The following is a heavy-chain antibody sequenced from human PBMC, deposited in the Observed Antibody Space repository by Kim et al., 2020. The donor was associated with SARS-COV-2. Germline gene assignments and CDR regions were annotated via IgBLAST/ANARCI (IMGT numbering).Heavy chain of an antibody. V-gene: IGHV3-15*01. CDR2: INSNVDDGTT. CDR1: GLSFSTAW. Sequence: GGSLRLSCVASGLSFSTAWMSWVRQAPGKGLEWVGRINSNVDDGTTDYAGTVKGRFSISRDDSKNTLYLHMKSLKTEDTAVYYCATDPDSSWTYAYDYWGQGTLVTVSS. CDR3: ATDPDSSWTYAYDY. D-gene: IGHD2-21*01. J-gene: IGHJ4*02.